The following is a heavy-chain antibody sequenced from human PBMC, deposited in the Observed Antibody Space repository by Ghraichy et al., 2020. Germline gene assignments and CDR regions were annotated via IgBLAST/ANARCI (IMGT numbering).Heavy chain of an antibody. D-gene: IGHD3-22*01. CDR3: AKLLGVVVVITHFDY. Sequence: LSLTCAASGFTFSSYAMSWVRQAPGKGLEWVSAISGSGGSTYYADSVKGRFTISRDNSKNTLYLQMNSLRAEDTAVYYCAKLLGVVVVITHFDYWGQGTLVTVSS. CDR1: GFTFSSYA. J-gene: IGHJ4*02. CDR2: ISGSGGST. V-gene: IGHV3-23*01.